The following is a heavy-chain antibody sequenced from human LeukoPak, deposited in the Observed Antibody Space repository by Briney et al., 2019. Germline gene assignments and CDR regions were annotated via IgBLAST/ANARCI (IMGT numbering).Heavy chain of an antibody. J-gene: IGHJ4*02. CDR1: GFSFSSYS. V-gene: IGHV3-48*01. CDR2: ISGSGNAI. Sequence: GGSLRLSCAASGFSFSSYSTNWVRQAPGKGLEWVSYISGSGNAIHYTDSVKGRFTISRDNAKNALYLQMNSLRAEDTAVYFCARDYLYAFDYWGQGTLVTVSS. CDR3: ARDYLYAFDY. D-gene: IGHD2-2*01.